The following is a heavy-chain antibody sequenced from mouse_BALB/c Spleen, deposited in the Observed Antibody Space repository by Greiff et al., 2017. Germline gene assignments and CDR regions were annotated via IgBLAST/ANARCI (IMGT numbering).Heavy chain of an antibody. CDR1: GFTFSDYG. CDR3: AREDGNYYFDY. J-gene: IGHJ2*01. Sequence: DVMLVESGGGLVQPGGSRKLSCAASGFTFSDYGMAWVRQAPGKGPEWVAFISNLAYSIYYADTVTGRFTISRENAKNTLYLEMSSLRSEDTAMYYCAREDGNYYFDYWGQGTTLTVSS. V-gene: IGHV5-15*02. D-gene: IGHD2-1*01. CDR2: ISNLAYSI.